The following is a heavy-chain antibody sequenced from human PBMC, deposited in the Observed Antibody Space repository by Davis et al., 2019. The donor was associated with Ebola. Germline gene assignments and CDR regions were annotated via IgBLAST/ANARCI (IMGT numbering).Heavy chain of an antibody. J-gene: IGHJ4*02. CDR3: ARDERGSIVATSFDY. Sequence: GGSLRLSCPASGFTFSSYSMNWVRQAPGKGLEWVSSISIISSYIYYADSVKGRFTISRDNAKNSLYLQMNSLRAEDTAVYYCARDERGSIVATSFDYWGQGTLVTVSS. V-gene: IGHV3-21*01. CDR2: ISIISSYI. CDR1: GFTFSSYS. D-gene: IGHD5-12*01.